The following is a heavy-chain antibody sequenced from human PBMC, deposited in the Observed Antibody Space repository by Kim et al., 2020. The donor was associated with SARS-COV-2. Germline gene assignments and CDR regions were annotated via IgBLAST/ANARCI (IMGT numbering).Heavy chain of an antibody. J-gene: IGHJ6*02. V-gene: IGHV4-59*01. D-gene: IGHD6-13*01. CDR2: VYYRGSTNVDYRGST. CDR3: ARERVDISSWYPPHELRGGMDV. Sequence: SETLSLTCTVSSGSISDYYWSWIRQPPGKGLEWIANVYYRGSTNVDYRGSTSYNPSLKSRITISADASRNQVSLTLGSVTTADTAVYYCARERVDISSWYPPHELRGGMDVWGQGTTVTVSS. CDR1: SGSISDYY.